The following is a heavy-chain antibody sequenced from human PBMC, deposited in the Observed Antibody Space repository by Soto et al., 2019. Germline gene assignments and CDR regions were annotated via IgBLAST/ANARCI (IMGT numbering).Heavy chain of an antibody. CDR1: GGTFSSYA. J-gene: IGHJ4*02. CDR2: IIPIFGTT. Sequence: QVQLVQSGAEVKKPGSSVKVSCKASGGTFSSYAIGWVRQAPGQGLEWMGGIIPIFGTTNYAQKFQGRVTITADTSTSTAYLEVSSLRSQDTAVYYCARDMTRTVVPYFDFWGQGTLVTVSS. CDR3: ARDMTRTVVPYFDF. D-gene: IGHD1-7*01. V-gene: IGHV1-69*06.